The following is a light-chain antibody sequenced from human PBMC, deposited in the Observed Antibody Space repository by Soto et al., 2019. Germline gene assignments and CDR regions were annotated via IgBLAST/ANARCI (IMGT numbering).Light chain of an antibody. V-gene: IGKV1-13*02. CDR2: DAS. J-gene: IGKJ1*01. CDR3: QQFNAYPRT. Sequence: AIQLTQSPSSLSASLGDTVIITCRASQDITSGLAWYQQRPEKAPVLLIYDASRLESGVPPRFSGGGSGTEFSLTISSLQPEDFATYFCQQFNAYPRTFGQGTKVDIK. CDR1: QDITSG.